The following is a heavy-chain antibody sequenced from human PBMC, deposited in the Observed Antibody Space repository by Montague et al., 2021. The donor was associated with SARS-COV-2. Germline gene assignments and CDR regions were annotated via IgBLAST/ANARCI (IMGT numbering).Heavy chain of an antibody. Sequence: GSISSYYWSWIRQPPGKGLEWIGYIYYSGSTNYNPSLKSRVTILVDMSKNQFSLKLSSVTAADTAVYYCARVMGGSYLYYFDYWGQGTLVAVSS. D-gene: IGHD1-26*01. V-gene: IGHV4-59*01. CDR3: ARVMGGSYLYYFDY. CDR2: IYYSGST. CDR1: GSISSYY. J-gene: IGHJ4*02.